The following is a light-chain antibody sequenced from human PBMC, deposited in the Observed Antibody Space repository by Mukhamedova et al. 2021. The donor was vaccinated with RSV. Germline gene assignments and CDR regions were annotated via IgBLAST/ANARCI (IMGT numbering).Light chain of an antibody. V-gene: IGKV1-27*01. J-gene: IGKJ4*01. CDR3: QKYDSAHHT. Sequence: WYQRRVHGEIPKLLIYGASTLQSGVPSRFSGSGSGTDFTLTISNLLPEDFATYYCQKYDSAHHTFGGGTRVEIK. CDR2: GAS.